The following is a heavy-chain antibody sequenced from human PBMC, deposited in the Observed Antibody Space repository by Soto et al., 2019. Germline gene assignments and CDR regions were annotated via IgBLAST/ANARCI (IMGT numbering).Heavy chain of an antibody. CDR1: GFTFSDFY. Sequence: QVQLVESGGGLVKPGGSLRLSCAASGFTFSDFYMSWIRQAPGKGLEWISYISSGSTNIFYDDSVKGRFTVSRDNAKSSVYLQMDSLRAEDTAVYYCARDRNAAGSDYWGQGTLVTVSS. J-gene: IGHJ4*02. CDR2: ISSGSTNI. V-gene: IGHV3-11*01. CDR3: ARDRNAAGSDY. D-gene: IGHD1-1*01.